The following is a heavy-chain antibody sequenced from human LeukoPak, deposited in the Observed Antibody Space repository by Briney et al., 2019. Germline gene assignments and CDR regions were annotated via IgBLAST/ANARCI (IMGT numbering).Heavy chain of an antibody. J-gene: IGHJ3*02. Sequence: GGSLRLSCAASGFTFSSYAMHWVRQAPGKGLEWVAVISYDGSNKYYADSVKGRFTISRDNSKNTLYLQMNSLRAEDTAVYYCTRVFLKSYSDAFDIWGQGTMVTVSS. V-gene: IGHV3-30-3*01. CDR2: ISYDGSNK. CDR3: TRVFLKSYSDAFDI. CDR1: GFTFSSYA. D-gene: IGHD1-26*01.